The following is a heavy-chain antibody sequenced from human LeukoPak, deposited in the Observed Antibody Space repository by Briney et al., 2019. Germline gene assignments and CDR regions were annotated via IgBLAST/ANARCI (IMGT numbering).Heavy chain of an antibody. CDR3: GGGGGLDA. J-gene: IGHJ6*02. CDR2: INHNGNVN. CDR1: GFTFSSYW. D-gene: IGHD3-16*01. V-gene: IGHV3-7*03. Sequence: GGSLRLSCAASGFTFSSYWMNWARQAPGKGLEWVASINHNGNVNYYVDSVKGRFTISRDNAKNSLYPQMSNLRAEDTAVYFWGGGGGLDAWGQGATVTVSS.